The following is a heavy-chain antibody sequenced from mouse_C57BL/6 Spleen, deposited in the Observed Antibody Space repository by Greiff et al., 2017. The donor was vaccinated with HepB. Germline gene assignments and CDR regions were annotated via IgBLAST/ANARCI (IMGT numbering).Heavy chain of an antibody. D-gene: IGHD1-1*01. Sequence: DVKLVESGGGLVQPGGSLSLSCAASGFTFTDYYMSWVRQPPGKALEWLGFIRNKANGYTTEYSASVKGRFTISRDNSQSILYLQMNALRAEDSATYYCARYYYGSREYFDVWGTGTTVTVSS. CDR2: IRNKANGYTT. V-gene: IGHV7-3*01. J-gene: IGHJ1*03. CDR1: GFTFTDYY. CDR3: ARYYYGSREYFDV.